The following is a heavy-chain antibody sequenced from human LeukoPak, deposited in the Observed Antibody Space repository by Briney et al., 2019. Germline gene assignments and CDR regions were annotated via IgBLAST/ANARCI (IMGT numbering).Heavy chain of an antibody. Sequence: ASVKVSCKASGYTFITYYIHWVRQAPGQGLEWMGIINPRGGSISYAQKFQGRVTMTRDTSTSTVYMELSSLRSEDTAVYYCARVGYNSGWYPYFDYWGQGTLVTVSS. CDR3: ARVGYNSGWYPYFDY. J-gene: IGHJ4*02. V-gene: IGHV1-46*01. D-gene: IGHD6-19*01. CDR2: INPRGGSI. CDR1: GYTFITYY.